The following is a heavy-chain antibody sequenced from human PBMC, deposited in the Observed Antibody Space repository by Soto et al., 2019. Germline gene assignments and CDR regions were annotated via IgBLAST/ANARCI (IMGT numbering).Heavy chain of an antibody. Sequence: SETLSLTCTVSGGSVSSGSYYWSWIRQPPGKGLEWIGYIYYSGSTNYNQSLKSRVTISVDTSKNQFSLKLSSVTAADTAVYYCAIVAYYYDSSGYQSLYYFDYWGQGTLVTVSS. CDR2: IYYSGST. J-gene: IGHJ4*02. CDR1: GGSVSSGSYY. V-gene: IGHV4-61*01. D-gene: IGHD3-22*01. CDR3: AIVAYYYDSSGYQSLYYFDY.